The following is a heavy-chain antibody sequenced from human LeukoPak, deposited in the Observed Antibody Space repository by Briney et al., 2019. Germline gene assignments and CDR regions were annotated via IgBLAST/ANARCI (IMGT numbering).Heavy chain of an antibody. CDR1: GGSISSHY. D-gene: IGHD1-26*01. Sequence: SETLSLTCTVSGGSISSHYWGWIRQPPGKGLEWIGCIYYSGSTNYNPSLKSRVTISVDTSKNQFSLKLSSVTAADTAVYYCARRRGSQYYFDYWGQGTLVTVSS. J-gene: IGHJ4*02. CDR2: IYYSGST. CDR3: ARRRGSQYYFDY. V-gene: IGHV4-59*08.